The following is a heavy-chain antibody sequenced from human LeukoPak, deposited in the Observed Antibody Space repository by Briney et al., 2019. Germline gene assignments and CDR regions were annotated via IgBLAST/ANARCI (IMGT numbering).Heavy chain of an antibody. J-gene: IGHJ6*03. V-gene: IGHV3-30*18. Sequence: GGSLRLSYAASGFTFSSYGMHWVRQAPGKGLEWVAVISYDGSNKYYADSVKGRFTISRDNSKNTLYLQMNSLRAEDTAVYYCAKMERAAMPGNYYYYYMDVWGKGTTVTVSS. CDR2: ISYDGSNK. CDR3: AKMERAAMPGNYYYYYMDV. CDR1: GFTFSSYG. D-gene: IGHD2-2*01.